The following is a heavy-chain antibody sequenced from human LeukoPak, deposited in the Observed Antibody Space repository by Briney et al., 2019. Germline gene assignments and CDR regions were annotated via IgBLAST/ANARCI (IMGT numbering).Heavy chain of an antibody. Sequence: GGSLRLSCAASGFSFDGYGMHWVRQAPGKGLEWVAGLWYGSDKYYADSVKGRFTISRDTSKKTLYLQMNSLRAEDTALYYCAHMEFDYWGQGTLVTVSS. J-gene: IGHJ4*02. D-gene: IGHD1-1*01. V-gene: IGHV3-33*08. CDR3: AHMEFDY. CDR1: GFSFDGYG. CDR2: LWYGSDK.